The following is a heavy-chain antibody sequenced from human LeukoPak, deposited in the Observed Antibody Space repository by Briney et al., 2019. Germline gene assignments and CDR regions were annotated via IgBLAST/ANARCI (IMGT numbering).Heavy chain of an antibody. V-gene: IGHV1-18*01. J-gene: IGHJ4*02. CDR2: ISAYNGNK. CDR1: GYTFTSYG. D-gene: IGHD3-3*01. CDR3: AREYDFWSGVDY. Sequence: ASVKVSCKASGYTFTSYGISWVRQAPGQGLEWVGWISAYNGNKNYAQKLQGRVTMTTDTSTSTAYMELRSLRSDDTAVYYCAREYDFWSGVDYWGQGTLVTVSS.